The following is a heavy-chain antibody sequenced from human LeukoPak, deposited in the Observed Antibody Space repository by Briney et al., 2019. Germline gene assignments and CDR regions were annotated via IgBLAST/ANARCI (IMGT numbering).Heavy chain of an antibody. V-gene: IGHV1-2*02. CDR1: GYTFTGYY. Sequence: RASAKVSCTASGYTFTGYYMHWVRQAPGQGLEWMGWINPNSGGTNYAQKFQGRVTMTRDTSISTAYMELSRLRSDDTAVYYCARETGSGSYGLDVWGKGTTVTISS. CDR3: ARETGSGSYGLDV. J-gene: IGHJ6*04. CDR2: INPNSGGT. D-gene: IGHD3-10*01.